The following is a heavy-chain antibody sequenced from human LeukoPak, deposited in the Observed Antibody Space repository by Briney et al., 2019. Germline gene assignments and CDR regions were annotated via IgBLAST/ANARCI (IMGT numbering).Heavy chain of an antibody. J-gene: IGHJ4*02. Sequence: GGSLRLSCAASGFTFSSYAMNWVRQAPGKVLEWVSAITGSGGRTYYADSVKGRFTISRDNSKNTLYLQMNSLRAEDTAIYYCAKEYTGTFSPFPSYFDNWGQGTLVTVSS. CDR1: GFTFSSYA. CDR2: ITGSGGRT. D-gene: IGHD1-26*01. V-gene: IGHV3-23*01. CDR3: AKEYTGTFSPFPSYFDN.